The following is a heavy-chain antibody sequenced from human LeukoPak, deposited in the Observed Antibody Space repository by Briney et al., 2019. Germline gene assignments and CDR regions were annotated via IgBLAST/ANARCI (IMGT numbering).Heavy chain of an antibody. V-gene: IGHV3-7*01. CDR2: INQDGSAR. Sequence: GSLRLSCAASGFTFSSYWMIWVRQAPGKGLEWVANINQDGSARYSVDSVKGRFTISRDNAKNSLYLQMNSLGAEDTAVYYCASKQGDYWGQGTLVTVSS. J-gene: IGHJ4*02. CDR3: ASKQGDY. CDR1: GFTFSSYW.